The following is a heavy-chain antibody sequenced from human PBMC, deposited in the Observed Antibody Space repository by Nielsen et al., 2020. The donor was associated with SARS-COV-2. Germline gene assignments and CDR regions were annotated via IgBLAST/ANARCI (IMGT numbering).Heavy chain of an antibody. J-gene: IGHJ4*02. CDR2: IYYSGST. V-gene: IGHV4-31*03. CDR3: ARHPSDGYNYDYFDY. D-gene: IGHD5-24*01. CDR1: GGSISSGGYY. Sequence: SETLSLTCTVSGGSISSGGYYWSWIRQHPGKGLEWIGYIYYSGSTYYNPSLKSRVTISVDTSKNQFSLKLSSVTAADTAVYYCARHPSDGYNYDYFDYWGQGTLVTVSS.